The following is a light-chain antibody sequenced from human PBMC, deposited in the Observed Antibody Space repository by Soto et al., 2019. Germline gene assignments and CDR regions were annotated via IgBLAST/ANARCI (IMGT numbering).Light chain of an antibody. CDR2: GAS. J-gene: IGKJ1*01. CDR1: QSVSSSY. Sequence: EIVLTQSPGTLSLSPGERATLSCRASQSVSSSYLAWYQQKPGQAPRLPLYGASSRATGIPDRFSGSGSGTDFTLTISRLEPEDFAVYYCQQYGSSPLTFGQGTKVEIK. CDR3: QQYGSSPLT. V-gene: IGKV3-20*01.